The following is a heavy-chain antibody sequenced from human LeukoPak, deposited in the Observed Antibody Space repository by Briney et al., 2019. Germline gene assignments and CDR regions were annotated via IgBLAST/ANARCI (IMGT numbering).Heavy chain of an antibody. V-gene: IGHV4-39*07. J-gene: IGHJ6*03. Sequence: SETLSLTCSVSGGSINSGSYYWGWIRQPPGKGLEWIGTIFYTGNAYYNPSLNSRVTISIDTSKNQFSLRLSSVTAADTAMYYCARDRGNYYYYMDVWGQGTTVTVSS. CDR2: IFYTGNA. CDR3: ARDRGNYYYYMDV. D-gene: IGHD3-10*01. CDR1: GGSINSGSYY.